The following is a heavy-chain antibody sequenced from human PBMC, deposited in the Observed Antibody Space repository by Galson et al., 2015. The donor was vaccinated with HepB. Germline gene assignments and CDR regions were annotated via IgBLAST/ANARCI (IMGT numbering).Heavy chain of an antibody. Sequence: SLRLSCAVSGFTFSNYDMHWVRQVTGKGLEWVSAIGTVGDTYYPGSVKGRFTISRENAKNSLYLQMNSLRVGDTAVYYCARARYGDYHTLDYWGQGTLVTVSS. CDR2: IGTVGDT. J-gene: IGHJ4*02. CDR3: ARARYGDYHTLDY. D-gene: IGHD4-17*01. CDR1: GFTFSNYD. V-gene: IGHV3-13*01.